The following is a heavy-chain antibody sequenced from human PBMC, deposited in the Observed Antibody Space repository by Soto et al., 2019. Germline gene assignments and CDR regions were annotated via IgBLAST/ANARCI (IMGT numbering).Heavy chain of an antibody. CDR3: ARLGPYGSETYSFRYNWFDP. V-gene: IGHV3-74*01. D-gene: IGHD3-10*01. J-gene: IGHJ5*02. CDR2: ITSDGSET. Sequence: GGSLRLSCATSGFPFSISWMHWVRQVPGKGLEWVSRITSDGSETIYAVSVKGRFTISRDNAESTVFLQMNSLRAEDTAIYYCARLGPYGSETYSFRYNWFDPWGQGTLVTVSS. CDR1: GFPFSISW.